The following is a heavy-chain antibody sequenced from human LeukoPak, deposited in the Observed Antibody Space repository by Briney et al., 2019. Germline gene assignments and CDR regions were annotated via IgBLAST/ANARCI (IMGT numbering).Heavy chain of an antibody. D-gene: IGHD1-1*01. Sequence: PSETLSLTCTVSGGSISSYYWSWIRQPPGKGLEWIGYIYYSGTTNYNPSLKSRVTISVDTSKNQFSLKLSSVTAADTAVYYCARHPYNYLGPWGQGTLVTVSS. CDR2: IYYSGTT. CDR3: ARHPYNYLGP. V-gene: IGHV4-59*08. CDR1: GGSISSYY. J-gene: IGHJ5*02.